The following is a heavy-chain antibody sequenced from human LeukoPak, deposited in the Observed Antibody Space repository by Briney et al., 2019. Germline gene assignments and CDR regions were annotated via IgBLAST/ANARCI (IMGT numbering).Heavy chain of an antibody. J-gene: IGHJ4*02. Sequence: GGSLRLSCAASGFTFSSYSMNWVRQAPGKGLEWVSYISSSSSTIYYADSVKGRFTISRDNAKNSLYLQMNSLRAEDTAVYYCARDPEGGSYYPDYWGQGTLVTVSS. CDR2: ISSSSSTI. CDR3: ARDPEGGSYYPDY. CDR1: GFTFSSYS. V-gene: IGHV3-48*01. D-gene: IGHD1-26*01.